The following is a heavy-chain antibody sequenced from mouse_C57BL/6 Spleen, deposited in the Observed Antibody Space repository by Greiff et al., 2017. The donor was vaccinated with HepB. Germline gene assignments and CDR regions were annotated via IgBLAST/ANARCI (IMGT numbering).Heavy chain of an antibody. CDR1: GFTFSSYA. J-gene: IGHJ3*01. CDR3: ARDNYDYEFAY. V-gene: IGHV5-4*01. D-gene: IGHD2-4*01. CDR2: ISDGGSYT. Sequence: EVKLMESGGGLVKPGGSLKLSCAASGFTFSSYAMSWVRQTPEKRLEWVATISDGGSYTYYPDNVKGRFTISRDNAKNNLYLQMSHLKSEDTAMYYCARDNYDYEFAYWGQGTLVTVSA.